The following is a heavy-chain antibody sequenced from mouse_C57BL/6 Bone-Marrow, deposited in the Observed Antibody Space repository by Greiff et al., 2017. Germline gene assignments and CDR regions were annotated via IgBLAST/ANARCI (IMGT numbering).Heavy chain of an antibody. CDR3: ARGET. V-gene: IGHV3-6*01. Sequence: DVQLVESGPGLVKPSPSLSLTCSVTGYSITSGYYWNWIRQFPGNKLEWMGYISYDGSNNYNPSLKNRISITRDTSKNQFFLKLNSVTTEDTATYYCARGETWGQGTTLTVSS. CDR1: GYSITSGYY. CDR2: ISYDGSN. J-gene: IGHJ2*01.